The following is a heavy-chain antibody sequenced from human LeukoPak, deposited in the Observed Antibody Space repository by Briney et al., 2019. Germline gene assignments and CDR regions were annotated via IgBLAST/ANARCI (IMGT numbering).Heavy chain of an antibody. CDR3: ARERGSGWYRGRYYYYYMDV. Sequence: PSETLSLTCTVSGGSISSSSYYWGWIRQPPGKGLEWIGSIYYSGSTYYDPSLKSRVTISVDTSKNQFSLKLSSVTAADTAVYYCARERGSGWYRGRYYYYYMDVWGRGTTVTVSS. V-gene: IGHV4-39*07. J-gene: IGHJ6*03. D-gene: IGHD6-19*01. CDR2: IYYSGST. CDR1: GGSISSSSYY.